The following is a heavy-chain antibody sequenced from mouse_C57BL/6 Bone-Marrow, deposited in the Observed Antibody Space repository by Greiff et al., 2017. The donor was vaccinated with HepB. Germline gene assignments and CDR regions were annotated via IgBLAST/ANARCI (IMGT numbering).Heavy chain of an antibody. D-gene: IGHD2-1*01. CDR3: ARGYGNPFAY. CDR1: GYTFTSYG. V-gene: IGHV1-81*01. Sequence: QVQLKESGAELARPGASVKLSCKASGYTFTSYGISWVKQRTGQGLEWIGEIYPRSGNTYYNEKFKGKATLTADKSSSTAYMELRSLTSEDSAVYFCARGYGNPFAYWGQGTLVTVSA. CDR2: IYPRSGNT. J-gene: IGHJ3*01.